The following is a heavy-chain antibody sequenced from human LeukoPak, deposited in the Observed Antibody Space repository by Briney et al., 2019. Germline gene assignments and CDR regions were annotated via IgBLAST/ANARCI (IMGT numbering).Heavy chain of an antibody. CDR3: ARGLCSDGDYSPDRAFDI. J-gene: IGHJ3*02. D-gene: IGHD2-21*02. V-gene: IGHV3-7*03. CDR1: GFTFSTYW. CDR2: INQDGSET. Sequence: GGSLRLSCAASGFTFSTYWMSWVRQAPGKGLEWLANINQDGSETYYVDSVKGRFTISRDNAKNSVYLQMSSLRAEDTAIFYCARGLCSDGDYSPDRAFDIWGQGTMVTVSS.